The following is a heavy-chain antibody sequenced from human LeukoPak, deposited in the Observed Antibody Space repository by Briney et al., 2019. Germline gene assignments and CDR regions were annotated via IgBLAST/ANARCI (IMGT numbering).Heavy chain of an antibody. V-gene: IGHV1-18*01. CDR2: INSYNVNK. J-gene: IGHJ4*02. CDR1: GYTFTSYG. CDR3: VRDRGDPKYYYDSSGYGQADY. D-gene: IGHD3-22*01. Sequence: ASVKVSCKASGYTFTSYGISWLRQAPGQGLEWMGWINSYNVNKNYAQKVLGRGSMTTDTSTSTAYIELRSLRSDDTALYYCVRDRGDPKYYYDSSGYGQADYWGQGTLVTVSS.